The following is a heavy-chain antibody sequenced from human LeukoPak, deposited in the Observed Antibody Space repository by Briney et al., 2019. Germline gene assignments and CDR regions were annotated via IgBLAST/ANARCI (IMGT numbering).Heavy chain of an antibody. V-gene: IGHV3-23*01. J-gene: IGHJ6*02. CDR3: ARSAARLRYYYAMDV. D-gene: IGHD6-6*01. Sequence: GGSLRLSCEASGFTFSSYAMSWVRQAPGKGLEWVSVISGTGGSTYYADSVKGRFTISRHNSKNTLYLQMSSLRAEDTAVYFCARSAARLRYYYAMDVWGQGTTVTVCS. CDR2: ISGTGGST. CDR1: GFTFSSYA.